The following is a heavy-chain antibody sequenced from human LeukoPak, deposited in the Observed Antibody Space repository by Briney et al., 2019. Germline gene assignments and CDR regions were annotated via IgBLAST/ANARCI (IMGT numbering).Heavy chain of an antibody. V-gene: IGHV4-39*07. CDR3: ARVGATGLPSFDY. J-gene: IGHJ4*02. D-gene: IGHD1-26*01. CDR2: IYYSGST. CDR1: GGSISSSIYY. Sequence: SETLSLTCTVSGGSISSSIYYWGWIRQSPGKGLEWIGSIYYSGSTYYNPSLKSRVTISVDTSKNQFSLKLSSVTAADTAVYYCARVGATGLPSFDYWGQGTLVTVSS.